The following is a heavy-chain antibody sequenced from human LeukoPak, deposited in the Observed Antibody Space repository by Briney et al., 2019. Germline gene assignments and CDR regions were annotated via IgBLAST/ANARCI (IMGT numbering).Heavy chain of an antibody. D-gene: IGHD2-8*01. CDR3: ARVSGYCTNGVCGPYDY. V-gene: IGHV3-7*01. CDR2: IKQDGSEK. J-gene: IGHJ4*02. CDR1: GFTFSSYW. Sequence: WGSLRLSCAASGFTFSSYWMSWVRQAPGKGLEWVANIKQDGSEKYYVDSVKGRFTISRDNAKNSLYLQMNSLRAEDTAVYYCARVSGYCTNGVCGPYDYWGQGTLVTVSS.